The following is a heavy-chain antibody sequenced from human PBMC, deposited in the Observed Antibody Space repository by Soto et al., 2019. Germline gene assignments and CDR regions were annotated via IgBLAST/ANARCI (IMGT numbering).Heavy chain of an antibody. CDR1: GYPFSSYG. CDR3: AGVYDFWSALYGMDV. V-gene: IGHV3-33*01. D-gene: IGHD3-3*01. CDR2: IWYDGSNK. J-gene: IGHJ6*02. Sequence: SVKVSCKASGYPFSSYGMHWVRQAPGKGLEWVAVIWYDGSNKYYADSVKGRFTISRDNSKNTLYLQMNSLRAEDTAVYYCAGVYDFWSALYGMDVWGQGTTVTVSS.